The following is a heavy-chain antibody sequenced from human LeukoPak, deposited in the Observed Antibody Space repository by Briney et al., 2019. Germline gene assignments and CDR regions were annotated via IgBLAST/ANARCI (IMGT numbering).Heavy chain of an antibody. Sequence: GGSLRLSCAASGFTFSSYAMSWVRQAPGKGLEWVSAISGSSSYIYYADSVKGRFTISRDNAKNSLYLQMNSLRAEDTAVYYCARIEQQDGFDYWGQGTLVTVSS. J-gene: IGHJ4*02. CDR2: ISGSSSYI. CDR3: ARIEQQDGFDY. V-gene: IGHV3-21*01. CDR1: GFTFSSYA. D-gene: IGHD1/OR15-1a*01.